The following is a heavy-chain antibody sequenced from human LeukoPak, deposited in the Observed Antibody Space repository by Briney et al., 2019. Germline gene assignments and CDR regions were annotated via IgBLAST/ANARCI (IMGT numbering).Heavy chain of an antibody. CDR2: IRSKANSYAT. Sequence: GGSLKLSCAASGFTFSGSAMHWVRQASGKGLEWVGRIRSKANSYATAYAASVKGRFTISRDDSKNTAYLQMNSLKTEDTAVYYCTRPLRFLEWLLMGWGQGTLVTVSS. CDR1: GFTFSGSA. J-gene: IGHJ4*02. D-gene: IGHD3-3*01. CDR3: TRPLRFLEWLLMG. V-gene: IGHV3-73*01.